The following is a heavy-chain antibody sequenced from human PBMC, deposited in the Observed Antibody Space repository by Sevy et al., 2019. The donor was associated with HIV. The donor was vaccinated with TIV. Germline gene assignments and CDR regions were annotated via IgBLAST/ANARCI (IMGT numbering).Heavy chain of an antibody. V-gene: IGHV3-30*18. D-gene: IGHD3-22*01. CDR2: ISYDGSNK. J-gene: IGHJ4*02. Sequence: GGSLRLSCAASGFTFSSYGMHWVHQAPGKGLEWVAVISYDGSNKYYADSVKGRFTISRDNSKNTLYLQMNSLRSEDTAVYYCAKDYDSSGPSDYWGQGTLVTVSS. CDR1: GFTFSSYG. CDR3: AKDYDSSGPSDY.